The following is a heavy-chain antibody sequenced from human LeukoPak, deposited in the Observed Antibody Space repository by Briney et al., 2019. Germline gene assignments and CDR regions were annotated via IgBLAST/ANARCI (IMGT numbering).Heavy chain of an antibody. CDR1: GFTFSSFA. V-gene: IGHV3-64*01. D-gene: IGHD2-15*01. J-gene: IGHJ4*02. CDR3: ARGSVVAANFDF. Sequence: PGGSLRLSCAASGFTFSSFALHWVRQAPGKGLGYVSAISSNGRNTYYANSVKGRFTISRDNSKNTLYLQMGSLRAEDMAVYYCARGSVVAANFDFWGQGTLVTVSS. CDR2: ISSNGRNT.